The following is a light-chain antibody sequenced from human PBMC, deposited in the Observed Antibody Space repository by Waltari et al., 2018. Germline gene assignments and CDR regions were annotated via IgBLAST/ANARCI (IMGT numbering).Light chain of an antibody. V-gene: IGLV2-14*01. CDR1: SSDVGGYNY. Sequence: SPGQSITISCTGTSSDVGGYNYVSWYQQHPGKAPKLMIYEVSNRPSGVSNRFSGSKSGNTASLTISGLQAEDEADYYCSSYTSSSTWVFGGGTKLTVL. CDR2: EVS. CDR3: SSYTSSSTWV. J-gene: IGLJ3*02.